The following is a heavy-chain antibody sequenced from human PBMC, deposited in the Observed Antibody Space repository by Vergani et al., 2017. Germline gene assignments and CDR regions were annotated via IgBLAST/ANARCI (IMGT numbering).Heavy chain of an antibody. J-gene: IGHJ4*02. CDR1: GYTFSNYY. D-gene: IGHD3-22*01. Sequence: QVQVVQSGAEVKKSGASVKVSCKTSGYTFSNYYMHWVRQAPGQGLEWMGIINPSGGHTNYAQKFQGRVTMTRDTSTSTVYMELSSLRSEDTAVYYCARSSGYYSYYFDCWGQGTLVTVSS. V-gene: IGHV1-46*01. CDR2: INPSGGHT. CDR3: ARSSGYYSYYFDC.